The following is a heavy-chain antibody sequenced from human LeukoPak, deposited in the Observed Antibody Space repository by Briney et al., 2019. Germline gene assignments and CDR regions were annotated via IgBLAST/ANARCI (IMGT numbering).Heavy chain of an antibody. V-gene: IGHV4-59*01. CDR2: IYYSGST. Sequence: PSETLSLTCTVSGGSISSYYWSWIRQPPGKGLEWIGYIYYSGSTNYNPSLKSRVTISVDPSKNQFSLKLSSVTAADTAVYYCARVESDAFDIWGQGTMVTVSS. CDR3: ARVESDAFDI. CDR1: GGSISSYY. J-gene: IGHJ3*02. D-gene: IGHD1-1*01.